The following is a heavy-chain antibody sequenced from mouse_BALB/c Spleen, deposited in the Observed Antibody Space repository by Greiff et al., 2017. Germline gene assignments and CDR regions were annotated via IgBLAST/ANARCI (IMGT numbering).Heavy chain of an antibody. CDR2: INPSNGGT. Sequence: QVHVKQSGAELVKPGASVKLSCKASGYTFTSYYMYWVKQRPGQGLEWIGEINPSNGGTNFNEKFKSKATLTVDKSSSTAYMQLSSLTSEDSAVYYCTRTDYDYGYWGQGTLVTVSA. J-gene: IGHJ3*02. CDR3: TRTDYDYGY. D-gene: IGHD2-4*01. CDR1: GYTFTSYY. V-gene: IGHV1S81*02.